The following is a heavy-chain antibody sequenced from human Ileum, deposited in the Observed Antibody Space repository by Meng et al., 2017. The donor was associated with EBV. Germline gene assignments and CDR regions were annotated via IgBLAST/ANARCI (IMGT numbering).Heavy chain of an antibody. CDR3: ASHALWQQTFDY. D-gene: IGHD2-21*01. V-gene: IGHV1-3*01. J-gene: IGHJ4*02. Sequence: VQLGQSGAEVKQPGASGKASCKASGYTFTSYAMHWGRQAPGQRLEWMGWINAGNGNTKYSQKFQGRVTITRDTSASTAYMELSSLRSEDTAVYYCASHALWQQTFDYWGQGTLGHRLL. CDR2: INAGNGNT. CDR1: GYTFTSYA.